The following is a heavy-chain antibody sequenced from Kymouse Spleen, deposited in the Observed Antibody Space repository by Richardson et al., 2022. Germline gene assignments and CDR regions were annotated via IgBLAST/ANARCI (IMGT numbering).Heavy chain of an antibody. D-gene: IGHD1-26*01. J-gene: IGHJ5*02. V-gene: IGHV4-39*01. CDR2: IYYSGST. Sequence: QLQLQESGPGLVKPSETLSLTCTVSGGSISSSSYYWGWIRQPPGKGLEWIGSIYYSGSTYYNPSLKSRVTISVDTSKNQFSLKLSSVTAADTAVYYCARPIVGATYNWFDPWGQGTLVTVSS. CDR1: GGSISSSSYY. CDR3: ARPIVGATYNWFDP.